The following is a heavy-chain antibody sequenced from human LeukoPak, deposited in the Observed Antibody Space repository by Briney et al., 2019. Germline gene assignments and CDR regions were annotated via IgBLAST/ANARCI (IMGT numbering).Heavy chain of an antibody. J-gene: IGHJ4*02. CDR2: INPYSGGT. V-gene: IGHV1-2*02. CDR1: GYSFTGYY. Sequence: ASVKVSCKASGYSFTGYYIHWVRQAPGQGLEWMGWINPYSGGTNYAQKFQGRVTMTRDTSISTACMELSRLRSDDTAVYYCAREWFGEVLSDPYFDYWGQGTLVTVSS. CDR3: AREWFGEVLSDPYFDY. D-gene: IGHD3-10*01.